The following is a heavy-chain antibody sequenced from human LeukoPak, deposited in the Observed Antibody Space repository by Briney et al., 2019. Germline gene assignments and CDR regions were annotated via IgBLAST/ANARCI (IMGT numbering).Heavy chain of an antibody. V-gene: IGHV4-59*01. D-gene: IGHD5-12*01. CDR3: ARARGGYHNWFDP. CDR2: IYYSGST. CDR1: GGSISSYY. Sequence: PSETLSLTCTVSGGSISSYYWSWIRQPPGKGLEWIGYIYYSGSTNYNPSLKSRVTTSVDKSKNQFSLKLSSVTAADTAVYYCARARGGYHNWFDPWGQGTLVTVS. J-gene: IGHJ5*02.